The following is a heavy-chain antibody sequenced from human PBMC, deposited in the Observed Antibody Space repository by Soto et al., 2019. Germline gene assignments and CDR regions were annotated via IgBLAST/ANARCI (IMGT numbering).Heavy chain of an antibody. J-gene: IGHJ4*02. CDR2: TDSDGTFT. CDR3: ARRIAAAGTFDY. V-gene: IGHV3-74*01. D-gene: IGHD6-13*01. CDR1: GFTFSTYW. Sequence: GGSLRLSCVASGFTFSTYWMHWVRQTPGEGLVWVSHTDSDGTFTTYADSVKGRFTISRENAKNSLYLQMNSLRAGDTAVYYCARRIAAAGTFDYWGQGTLVTVSS.